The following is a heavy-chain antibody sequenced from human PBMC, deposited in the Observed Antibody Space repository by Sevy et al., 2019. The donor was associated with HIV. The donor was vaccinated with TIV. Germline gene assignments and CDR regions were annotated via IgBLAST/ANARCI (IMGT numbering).Heavy chain of an antibody. Sequence: GGSLRLSCAASGFAFYDYSMSWIRQAPGKGLEWDATLSFGCGKINYADSVKSRFTISRDNSKNSFYLQMDNLRVEDTALYSCAREGCTRPHDYWGQGTRVTVSS. J-gene: IGHJ4*02. CDR3: AREGCTRPHDY. CDR2: LSFGCGKI. V-gene: IGHV3-23*01. CDR1: GFAFYDYS. D-gene: IGHD2-8*01.